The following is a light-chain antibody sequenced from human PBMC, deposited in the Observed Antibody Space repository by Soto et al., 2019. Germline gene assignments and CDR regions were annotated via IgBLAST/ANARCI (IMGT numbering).Light chain of an antibody. J-gene: IGLJ3*02. Sequence: QSVLTQPPSVSGAPGQRVTISCTGSSSNIGAGYDVHWYQQLPGTAPKLLIYGNSNRPSGVPDRFSGSKSGTSASLAITGLRAEDEAEYYCQSYDSRLSGWVFGGGTKLTVL. CDR2: GNS. CDR1: SSNIGAGYD. V-gene: IGLV1-40*01. CDR3: QSYDSRLSGWV.